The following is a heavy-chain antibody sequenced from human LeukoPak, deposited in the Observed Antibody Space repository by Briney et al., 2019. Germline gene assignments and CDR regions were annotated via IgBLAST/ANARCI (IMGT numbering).Heavy chain of an antibody. J-gene: IGHJ4*02. V-gene: IGHV1-8*01. D-gene: IGHD6-19*01. CDR1: GYTFTNYE. CDR3: ARGSSGWYWGPDY. Sequence: AAVKXSCKASGYTFTNYEINWVRQATGQGLEWMGWMNPNSGNTGYAQNFQGRVTMTRNTSISTAYMELSSLRSEDTAVYYCARGSSGWYWGPDYWGQGTLVTVSS. CDR2: MNPNSGNT.